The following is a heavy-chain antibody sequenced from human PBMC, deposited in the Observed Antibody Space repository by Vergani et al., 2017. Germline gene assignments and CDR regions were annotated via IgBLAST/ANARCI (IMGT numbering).Heavy chain of an antibody. Sequence: EVQLLESGGDLVQPGGSLRLSCAASGFTFIMHAMSWVRQAPGKGLEWVSTLSASDRRTHYADSVKGRFTISRDNSKNTLFLHMNSVRPEDTAVYYCAKVGRSEVAGTFGAFDIWGQGTMVTVSS. CDR2: LSASDRRT. J-gene: IGHJ3*02. CDR1: GFTFIMHA. CDR3: AKVGRSEVAGTFGAFDI. D-gene: IGHD6-19*01. V-gene: IGHV3-23*01.